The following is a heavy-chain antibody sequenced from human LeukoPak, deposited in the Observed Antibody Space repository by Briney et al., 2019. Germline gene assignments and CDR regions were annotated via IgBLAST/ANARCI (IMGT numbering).Heavy chain of an antibody. Sequence: SETLSLTCAVSGGSISSSTYRWGWIRQPPGQGLEWIGSFYNGETSHSPSLKSRVTISVDTSKNQISLKLSCVTAADTAVYYCARHKYFGGNFADSWGQGILVTVSS. V-gene: IGHV4-39*01. CDR2: FYNGET. J-gene: IGHJ4*02. D-gene: IGHD4-23*01. CDR1: GGSISSSTYR. CDR3: ARHKYFGGNFADS.